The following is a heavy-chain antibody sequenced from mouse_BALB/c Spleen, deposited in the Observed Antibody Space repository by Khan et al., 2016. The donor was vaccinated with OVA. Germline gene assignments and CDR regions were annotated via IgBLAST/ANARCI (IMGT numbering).Heavy chain of an antibody. CDR2: ISNRGTTP. CDR1: GFTFTDYY. Sequence: EVELVESGGGFMQPGGSLTLSCATSGFTFTDYYMYWVRQTPEKRLEWVAYISNRGTTPYSSATVRGRFTISRDNAKNTLYLQMSRLKHEDTAMYSCASEGDGGGLAYCGQGTLVTAAA. V-gene: IGHV5-12*02. D-gene: IGHD1-1*02. J-gene: IGHJ3*01. CDR3: ASEGDGGGLAY.